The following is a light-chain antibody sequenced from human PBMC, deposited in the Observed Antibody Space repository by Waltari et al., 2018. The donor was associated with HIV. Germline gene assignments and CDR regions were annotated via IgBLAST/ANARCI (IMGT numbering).Light chain of an antibody. CDR2: RTY. Sequence: QSVLTQPPSVSAAPGQRITISCTGNGSNIGADYSVHWYQQVPGSAPKLLIYRTYNRPAGVPTRFSGSKSGSSASLAITGLRAEDEADYYCQSHDSRLSDSSVFGGGTKLTVL. CDR1: GSNIGADYS. J-gene: IGLJ2*01. V-gene: IGLV1-40*01. CDR3: QSHDSRLSDSSV.